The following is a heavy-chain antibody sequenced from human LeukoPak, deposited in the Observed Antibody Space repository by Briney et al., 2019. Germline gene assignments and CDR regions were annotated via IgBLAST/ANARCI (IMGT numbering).Heavy chain of an antibody. Sequence: PSETLSLTCTVSGGSISSSSYYWGWIRQPPGKGLEWIGSIYYSGSTYYNPSLKSRVTISVDTSKNQFSLKLSSVTAADTAVYYCARTRRLYCSSTSCYGGDFGPWGQGTLVTVSS. V-gene: IGHV4-39*01. J-gene: IGHJ5*02. D-gene: IGHD2-2*01. CDR2: IYYSGST. CDR3: ARTRRLYCSSTSCYGGDFGP. CDR1: GGSISSSSYY.